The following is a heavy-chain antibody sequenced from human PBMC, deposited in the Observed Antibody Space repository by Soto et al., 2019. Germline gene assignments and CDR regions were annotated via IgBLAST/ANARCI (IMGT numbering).Heavy chain of an antibody. CDR1: GGSISSGCYY. J-gene: IGHJ4*02. CDR2: IYYSGST. CDR3: ARGGQAAGTRPFDY. V-gene: IGHV4-31*03. Sequence: QVQLQESGPGLVKPSQTLSLTCTVSGGSISSGCYYWSWIRQHPGKGLEWIGHIYYSGSTYYNPSLKSRVTISVDTSKNQFSLKLSSVTAADTAVYYCARGGQAAGTRPFDYWGQGTLVTVSS. D-gene: IGHD6-13*01.